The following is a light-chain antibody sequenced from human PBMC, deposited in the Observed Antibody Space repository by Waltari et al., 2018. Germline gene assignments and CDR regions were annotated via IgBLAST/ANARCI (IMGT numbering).Light chain of an antibody. J-gene: IGKJ3*01. CDR1: QSVNSD. V-gene: IGKV3-11*01. Sequence: EIVLTQSPATLSLSPGDRATLSCRASQSVNSDLAWYQQKPGQAPRLLIYDASNRASGFPARFSGSGSGTDFTLTISTLEPEDFAVYYCQQRSQWPPLFTFGPGTKVDIK. CDR3: QQRSQWPPLFT. CDR2: DAS.